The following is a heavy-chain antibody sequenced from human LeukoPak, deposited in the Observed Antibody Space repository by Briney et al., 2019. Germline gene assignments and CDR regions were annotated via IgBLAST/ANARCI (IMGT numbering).Heavy chain of an antibody. Sequence: PGGSLRLSCAASGFTFSGYSMNWVRQAPGKSLEWVSSISTTSDYIHYADSLKGRVAISRDNAKNSLYLQMNSLRAEDTAVYYCARGGIYSQGFVYWGQGSLVTVSS. J-gene: IGHJ4*02. V-gene: IGHV3-21*01. D-gene: IGHD6-13*01. CDR2: ISTTSDYI. CDR3: ARGGIYSQGFVY. CDR1: GFTFSGYS.